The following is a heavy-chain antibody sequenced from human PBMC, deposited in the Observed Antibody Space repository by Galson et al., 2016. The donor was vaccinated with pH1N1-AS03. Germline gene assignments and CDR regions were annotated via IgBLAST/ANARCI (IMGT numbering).Heavy chain of an antibody. CDR2: IDPSIGST. CDR1: GYTFSRYY. V-gene: IGHV1-46*01. CDR3: ATYGSGTRGGFDY. J-gene: IGHJ4*02. D-gene: IGHD3-10*01. Sequence: SVKVSCKASGYTFSRYYMHWMRQAPGQGPEWMGVIDPSIGSTTYAQKFQGRVNMTRDTATTPAYMELSSLKSDDTAMYYCATYGSGTRGGFDYWGQGAMITVSS.